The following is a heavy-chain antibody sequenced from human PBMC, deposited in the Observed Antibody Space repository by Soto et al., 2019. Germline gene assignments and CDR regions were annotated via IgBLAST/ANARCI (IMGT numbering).Heavy chain of an antibody. D-gene: IGHD3-22*01. CDR2: INPNSGGT. Sequence: ASVKVSCKASGYIFTDYYMHWVRQAPGQELGWMGRINPNSGGTNYAQKFQGRVTMTRDTSISTAYMELSSLRSEDTAVYYCARRRWAYDTSGYYFWRGYFALWGRGTLVTVSS. V-gene: IGHV1-2*06. CDR3: ARRRWAYDTSGYYFWRGYFAL. J-gene: IGHJ2*01. CDR1: GYIFTDYY.